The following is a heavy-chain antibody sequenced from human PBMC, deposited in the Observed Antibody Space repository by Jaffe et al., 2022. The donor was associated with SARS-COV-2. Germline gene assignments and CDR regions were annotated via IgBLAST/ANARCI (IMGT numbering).Heavy chain of an antibody. CDR3: ARAGLTGYRGRYYYYMDV. J-gene: IGHJ6*03. V-gene: IGHV3-30*04. CDR2: ISYDGSNK. CDR1: GFTFSSYA. D-gene: IGHD3-9*01. Sequence: QVQLVESGGGVVQPGRSLRLSCAASGFTFSSYAMHWVRQAPGKGLEWVAVISYDGSNKYYADSVKGRFTISRDNSKNTLYLQMNSLRAEDTAVYYCARAGLTGYRGRYYYYMDVWGKGTTVTVSS.